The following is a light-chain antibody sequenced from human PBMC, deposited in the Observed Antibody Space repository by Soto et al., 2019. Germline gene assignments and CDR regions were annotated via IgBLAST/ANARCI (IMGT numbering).Light chain of an antibody. CDR3: QQYGSSPFT. CDR2: GAS. V-gene: IGKV3-20*01. CDR1: QSVSSSY. Sequence: EIVLTQSPGTLSLSPGERATLSCRASQSVSSSYLAWYQQKPGQTPRLLFYGASSRATGLPDRFSGSESGTDFTLTISSLEPEDFAVYYCQQYGSSPFTFGPGTKVDIK. J-gene: IGKJ3*01.